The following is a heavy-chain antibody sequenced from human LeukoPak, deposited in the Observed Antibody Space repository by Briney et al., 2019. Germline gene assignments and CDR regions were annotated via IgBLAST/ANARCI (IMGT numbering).Heavy chain of an antibody. D-gene: IGHD3-22*01. V-gene: IGHV3-33*01. CDR2: IWNDGSNQ. CDR1: GFTFTTYG. CDR3: TRGGLFTYDSSGYPIDF. J-gene: IGHJ4*02. Sequence: GGSLRLSCAASGFTFTTYGMHWVRQAPGKGLEWVAIIWNDGSNQYYGDSVKGRFTISRDTSKNTLFLQMNSLRAEDTAVYYCTRGGLFTYDSSGYPIDFWGQGTLVTVFS.